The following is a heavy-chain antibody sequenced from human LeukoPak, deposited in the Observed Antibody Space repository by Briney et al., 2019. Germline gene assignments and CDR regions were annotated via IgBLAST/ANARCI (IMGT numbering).Heavy chain of an antibody. V-gene: IGHV3-74*01. D-gene: IGHD6-6*01. Sequence: GGSLRLSCAASGFTFSGHWMHWVRQAPGKGLVWVSRINSDGSSISYADSVKGRFTISRDNAKNTLYLQMNSLRAEDTAVYFCARSSYSSSSSVWGQGTMVTVSS. CDR3: ARSSYSSSSSV. CDR2: INSDGSSI. J-gene: IGHJ3*01. CDR1: GFTFSGHW.